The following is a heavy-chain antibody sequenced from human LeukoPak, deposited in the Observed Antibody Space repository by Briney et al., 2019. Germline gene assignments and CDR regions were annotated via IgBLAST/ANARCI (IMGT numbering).Heavy chain of an antibody. CDR1: GYTFTGYY. V-gene: IGHV1-2*06. D-gene: IGHD6-19*01. Sequence: GASVKVSCKTSGYTFTGYYTHWVRQAPGQGLEWMGRINPSSGGTNYAQKFQGRVTMTRDTSISTAYMELSRLTSNDTAVYFCARALNTAVAGSDYWGQGTLVTVSS. CDR3: ARALNTAVAGSDY. J-gene: IGHJ4*02. CDR2: INPSSGGT.